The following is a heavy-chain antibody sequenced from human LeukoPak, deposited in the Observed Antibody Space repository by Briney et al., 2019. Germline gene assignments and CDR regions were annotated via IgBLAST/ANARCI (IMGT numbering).Heavy chain of an antibody. CDR2: ISYDGSNK. J-gene: IGHJ4*02. V-gene: IGHV3-30*03. Sequence: GGSLRLSCAASGFTFSSYGMHWVRQAPGKGLEWVAVISYDGSNKYYADSVKDRFTISRDNAKNSLYLQMNSLRAEDTAVYYCARDRARGYSYGYFDYWGQGTLVTVSS. D-gene: IGHD5-18*01. CDR3: ARDRARGYSYGYFDY. CDR1: GFTFSSYG.